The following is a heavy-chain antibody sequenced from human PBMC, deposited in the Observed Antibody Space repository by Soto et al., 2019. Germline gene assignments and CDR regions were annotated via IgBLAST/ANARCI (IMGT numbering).Heavy chain of an antibody. CDR3: ARGRHWFGP. CDR1: GISITSSY. V-gene: IGHV4-59*08. J-gene: IGHJ5*02. CDR2: ISDRGDI. Sequence: SSETLSLTCTVSGISITSSYWNWFRQSPGKGLEWIGQISDRGDINYNPPLESRVAISTDTSKNQVSLTLTAVNAADTAVYFCARGRHWFGPWGQGNMVTVSS.